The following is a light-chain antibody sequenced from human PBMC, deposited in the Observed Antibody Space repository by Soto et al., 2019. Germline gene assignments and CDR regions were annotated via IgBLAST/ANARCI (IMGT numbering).Light chain of an antibody. CDR1: QSASSSY. Sequence: ETPFTHSPATLALSTGESATLSCRASQSASSSYLAWYQQRPGQAPRLLIYRATSRATGIPDRISGSGSGTDFTLTISRLEPDDLAVDFCQQYGSSPRSTFGQGTRLEIK. J-gene: IGKJ5*01. V-gene: IGKV3-20*01. CDR3: QQYGSSPRST. CDR2: RAT.